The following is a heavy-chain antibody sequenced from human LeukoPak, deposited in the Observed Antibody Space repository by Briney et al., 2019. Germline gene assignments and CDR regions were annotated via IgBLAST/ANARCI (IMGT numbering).Heavy chain of an antibody. D-gene: IGHD3-9*01. CDR2: IKQDGSEK. J-gene: IGHJ2*01. CDR1: GFTFSSYW. V-gene: IGHV3-7*01. CDR3: ARDYTYYDILTGYPYWYFDL. Sequence: PGGSLRLSRAASGFTFSSYWMSWVRQAPGKGLEWVANIKQDGSEKYYVDSVKGRFTISRDNAKNSLYLQMNSLRAEDTAVYYCARDYTYYDILTGYPYWYFDLWGRGTLVTVSS.